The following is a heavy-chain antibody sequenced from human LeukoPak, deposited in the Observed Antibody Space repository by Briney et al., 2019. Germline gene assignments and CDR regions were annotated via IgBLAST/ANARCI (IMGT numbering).Heavy chain of an antibody. D-gene: IGHD1-26*01. CDR1: GGSISSSSYY. J-gene: IGHJ5*02. CDR2: IYYSGST. CDR3: ASIDGRSECFDP. V-gene: IGHV4-39*01. Sequence: RPSETLSLTCTVSGGSISSSSYYWGWIRQPPGKGLEWIGSIYYSGSTYYNPSLKSRVTISVETSKNQFSLKLSSVTAADTAVYYCASIDGRSECFDPWGQGTLVTASS.